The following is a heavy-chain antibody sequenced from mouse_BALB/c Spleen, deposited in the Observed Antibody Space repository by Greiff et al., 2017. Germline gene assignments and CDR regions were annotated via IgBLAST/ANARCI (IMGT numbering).Heavy chain of an antibody. CDR2: ISSGGGST. CDR1: GFAFSSYD. V-gene: IGHV5-12-1*01. D-gene: IGHD2-14*01. CDR3: ARYYRYDVLAMDY. Sequence: EVKLVESGGGLVKPGGSLKLSCAASGFAFSSYDMSWVRQTPEKRLEWVAYISSGGGSTYYPDTVKGRFTISRDNAKNTLYLQMSSLKSEDTAMYYCARYYRYDVLAMDYWGQGTSVTVSS. J-gene: IGHJ4*01.